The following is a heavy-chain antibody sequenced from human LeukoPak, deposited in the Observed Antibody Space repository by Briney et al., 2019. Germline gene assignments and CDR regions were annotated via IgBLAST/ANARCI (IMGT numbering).Heavy chain of an antibody. V-gene: IGHV1-8*03. CDR3: ARGPLYKP. CDR1: GYSFSTYS. Sequence: ASVKVSCKASGYSFSTYSITWVRQAPGQGLEWMGWMNPNSGNTGYAQKFQGGVTITRNTSISTAYMELSSLRSEDTAVYYCARGPLYKPWGQGTLVTVSS. CDR2: MNPNSGNT. D-gene: IGHD3-16*01. J-gene: IGHJ5*02.